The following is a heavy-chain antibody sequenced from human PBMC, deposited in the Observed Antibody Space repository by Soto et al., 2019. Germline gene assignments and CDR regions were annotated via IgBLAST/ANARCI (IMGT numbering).Heavy chain of an antibody. CDR3: AKRQGIGAAAKNFDF. Sequence: GGSLRLSCAASGFIFSNHAMSWVRQVPGKGLEWVSGISAGGNLIYYADSVRGRFTMSRDNSKNMLYLQMNSLRAEDTAVHFCAKRQGIGAAAKNFDFWGQGARVTVSS. J-gene: IGHJ4*02. D-gene: IGHD6-13*01. V-gene: IGHV3-23*01. CDR2: ISAGGNLI. CDR1: GFIFSNHA.